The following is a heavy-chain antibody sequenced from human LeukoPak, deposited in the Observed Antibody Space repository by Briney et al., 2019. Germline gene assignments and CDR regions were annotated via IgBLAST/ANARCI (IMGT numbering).Heavy chain of an antibody. D-gene: IGHD6-13*01. CDR2: ISAYNGNT. CDR1: GYTFTSYG. J-gene: IGHJ5*02. V-gene: IGHV1-18*01. Sequence: ASVKVSCKASGYTFTSYGISWVRQAPGQGLEWMGWISAYNGNTNYAQKLQGRVTMTTDTSTSTAYMELRSLRSDGTAVYYCARDRNFNSSWYLLSWFDPWGQGTLVTVSS. CDR3: ARDRNFNSSWYLLSWFDP.